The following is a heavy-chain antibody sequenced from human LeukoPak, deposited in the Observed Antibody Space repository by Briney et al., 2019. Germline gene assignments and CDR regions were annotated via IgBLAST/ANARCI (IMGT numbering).Heavy chain of an antibody. Sequence: ASVKVSCKASGYTFTSYYMHWVRQAPGQGLEWMGIINPSGGSTSYAQKFQGRVTMTRDTSTSTVYMELSSLRSEDTAVYYCARDQNSGSYPNSIYFDYWGQGTLVTVSS. CDR1: GYTFTSYY. D-gene: IGHD1-26*01. V-gene: IGHV1-46*01. CDR2: INPSGGST. CDR3: ARDQNSGSYPNSIYFDY. J-gene: IGHJ4*02.